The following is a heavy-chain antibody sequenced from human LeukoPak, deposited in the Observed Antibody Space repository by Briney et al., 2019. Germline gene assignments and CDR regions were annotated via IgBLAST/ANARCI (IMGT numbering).Heavy chain of an antibody. CDR1: GFTFSSYG. Sequence: GGSLRLSCAASGFTFSSYGMHWVCQAPGKGLEWVAVISYDGSNKYYADSVKGLFTISRDNSKNTLYLQMNSLRAEDTAVYYCAKDPLIAVAGPIDYWGQGTLVTVSS. CDR2: ISYDGSNK. D-gene: IGHD6-19*01. V-gene: IGHV3-30*18. CDR3: AKDPLIAVAGPIDY. J-gene: IGHJ4*02.